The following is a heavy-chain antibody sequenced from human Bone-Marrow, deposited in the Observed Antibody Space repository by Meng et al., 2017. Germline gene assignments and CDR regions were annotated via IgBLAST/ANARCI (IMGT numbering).Heavy chain of an antibody. CDR1: GGSISSYY. CDR3: ARDRYYYDFWSGYPGKWWYYYYGMDV. V-gene: IGHV4-59*01. D-gene: IGHD3-3*01. J-gene: IGHJ6*02. Sequence: ESLKISCTVSGGSISSYYGSWIRQPPGKGLEWIGYIYYSGSTNYNPSLKSRVTISVDTSKNQFSLKLSSVTAADTAVYYCARDRYYYDFWSGYPGKWWYYYYGMDVWGQGTTVTVSS. CDR2: IYYSGST.